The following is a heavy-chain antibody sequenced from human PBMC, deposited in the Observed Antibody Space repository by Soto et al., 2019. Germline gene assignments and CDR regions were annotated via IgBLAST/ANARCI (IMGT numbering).Heavy chain of an antibody. D-gene: IGHD3-3*01. CDR2: ISGSGGST. Sequence: GGSLRLSCAASGFTFSSYAMSWVRQAPGKGLEWVSAISGSGGSTYYADSVKGRFTISRDNSKNTLYLQMNSLRAEDTAVYYCAKWAIFGVVMPPYGMDVWGQGTTVTVS. CDR3: AKWAIFGVVMPPYGMDV. CDR1: GFTFSSYA. J-gene: IGHJ6*02. V-gene: IGHV3-23*01.